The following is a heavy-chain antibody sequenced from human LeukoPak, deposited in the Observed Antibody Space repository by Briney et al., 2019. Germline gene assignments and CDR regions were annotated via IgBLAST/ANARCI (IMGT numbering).Heavy chain of an antibody. CDR2: ISGSGGST. V-gene: IGHV3-23*01. CDR3: ARTYCSSTSCYTVGLYYFDY. Sequence: PGGSLRLSCAASGFTFSSYAMSWVRQAPGKGLEWVSAISGSGGSTYYADSVKGRFTISRDNAKNSLYLQMNSLRAEDTAVYYCARTYCSSTSCYTVGLYYFDYWGQGTLVTVSS. J-gene: IGHJ4*02. CDR1: GFTFSSYA. D-gene: IGHD2-2*02.